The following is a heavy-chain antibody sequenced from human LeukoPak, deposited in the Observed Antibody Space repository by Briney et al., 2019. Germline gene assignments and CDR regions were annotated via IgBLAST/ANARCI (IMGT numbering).Heavy chain of an antibody. CDR3: ARLSYSSSWSGYYFDY. J-gene: IGHJ4*02. CDR2: INTNTGNP. Sequence: VSVKVSCKASGYTFTSYAMNWVRQAPGQGLEWMGWINTNTGNPTYAQGFTGRFVFSLDTSVSTAYPQISSLKAEDTAVYYCARLSYSSSWSGYYFDYWGQGTLVTVSS. V-gene: IGHV7-4-1*02. CDR1: GYTFTSYA. D-gene: IGHD6-13*01.